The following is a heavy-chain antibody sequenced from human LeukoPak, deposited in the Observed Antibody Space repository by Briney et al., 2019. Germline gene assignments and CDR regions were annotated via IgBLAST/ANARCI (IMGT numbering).Heavy chain of an antibody. Sequence: GGSLRLSCADSGFTFSRYWMHWVRQTPGKGLVWVSCISADGSVTRYADSVKGRFTISRDNTKSTLYLQMHSLRAEDKAVYYCATAGGDGSRMGFDPWGQGTLVTVSS. D-gene: IGHD2-15*01. V-gene: IGHV3-74*01. CDR1: GFTFSRYW. CDR2: ISADGSVT. J-gene: IGHJ5*02. CDR3: ATAGGDGSRMGFDP.